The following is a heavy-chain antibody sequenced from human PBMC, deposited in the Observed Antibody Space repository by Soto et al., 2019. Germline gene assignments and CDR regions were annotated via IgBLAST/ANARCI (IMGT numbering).Heavy chain of an antibody. CDR2: IYSSGNT. CDR1: GGTISGYY. Sequence: SETLSLTCSVSGGTISGYYWTWIRQPAGKGLEWIGRIYSSGNTKYNPSPQSRVTMSLDTSNNQFSLRLTSVTAADTAVYYCARGQRFSDWFDPWGQGTLVTVSS. V-gene: IGHV4-4*07. J-gene: IGHJ5*02. D-gene: IGHD3-3*01. CDR3: ARGQRFSDWFDP.